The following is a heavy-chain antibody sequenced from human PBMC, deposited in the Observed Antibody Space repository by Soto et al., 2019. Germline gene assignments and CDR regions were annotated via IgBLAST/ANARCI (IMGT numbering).Heavy chain of an antibody. V-gene: IGHV3-23*01. J-gene: IGHJ4*02. CDR2: ISGYGTST. D-gene: IGHD1-26*01. CDR1: GLTLSSYA. Sequence: PGGSLRLSCEASGLTLSSYALSWVRQAPGKGLEWVSGISGYGTSTYYADSVKGRFTISRDNSKKMLYLQMNSPRAEDTAVYYCAKSVGATTLLDHWGQGTLVTVSS. CDR3: AKSVGATTLLDH.